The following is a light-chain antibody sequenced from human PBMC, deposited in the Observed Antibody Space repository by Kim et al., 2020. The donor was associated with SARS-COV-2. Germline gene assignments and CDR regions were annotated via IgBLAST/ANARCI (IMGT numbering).Light chain of an antibody. V-gene: IGKV3-11*01. CDR2: DAS. Sequence: SSGASATLSCRASESVSHNLAWYQQKPGQAPRLLMYDASNRAAGVPARFSGSGSETDFTLTISSLEPEDFAVYYCQLRYNWPPMFTFGQGTKLEI. CDR1: ESVSHN. CDR3: QLRYNWPPMFT. J-gene: IGKJ2*01.